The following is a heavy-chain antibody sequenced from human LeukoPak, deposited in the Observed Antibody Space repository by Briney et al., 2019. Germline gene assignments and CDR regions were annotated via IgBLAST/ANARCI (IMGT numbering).Heavy chain of an antibody. CDR3: ARFRPYGYGGYFDY. CDR1: GGSISSGGYS. CDR2: IYYSGST. V-gene: IGHV4-30-4*07. Sequence: SETLSLTCAVSGGSISSGGYSWSWIRQPPGKGLEWIGYIYYSGSTYCNPSLKSRVTISVDTSKNQFSLKLSSVTAADTAVYYCARFRPYGYGGYFDYWGQGTLVTVSS. J-gene: IGHJ4*02. D-gene: IGHD5-18*01.